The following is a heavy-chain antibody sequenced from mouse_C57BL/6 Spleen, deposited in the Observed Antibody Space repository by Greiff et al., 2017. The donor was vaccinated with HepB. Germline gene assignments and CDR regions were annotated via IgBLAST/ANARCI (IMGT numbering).Heavy chain of an antibody. CDR1: GYTFTDYN. D-gene: IGHD1-1*01. Sequence: EVQLQQSGPELVKPGASVKIPCKASGYTFTDYNMDWVKQSHGKSLEWIGDINPNNGGTIYNQKFKGKATLTVDKSSSTAYMELRSLTSEDTAVYYCARLPDYYHWYFDVWGTGTTVTVSS. CDR3: ARLPDYYHWYFDV. V-gene: IGHV1-18*01. J-gene: IGHJ1*03. CDR2: INPNNGGT.